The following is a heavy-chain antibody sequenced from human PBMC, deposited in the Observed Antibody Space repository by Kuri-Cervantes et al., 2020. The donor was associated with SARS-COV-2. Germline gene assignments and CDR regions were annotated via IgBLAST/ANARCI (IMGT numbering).Heavy chain of an antibody. CDR3: AKGPGNYYYYYMDV. Sequence: GESLKISCAASGFTFSSYAMSWVRQAPGKGLEWVSAISGSGGSTYYADSVKGRFTISRDNSKNTLYLQMNSLRAGDTAVYYCAKGPGNYYYYYMDVWGKGTTVTVSS. CDR1: GFTFSSYA. V-gene: IGHV3-23*01. CDR2: ISGSGGST. J-gene: IGHJ6*03. D-gene: IGHD1-26*01.